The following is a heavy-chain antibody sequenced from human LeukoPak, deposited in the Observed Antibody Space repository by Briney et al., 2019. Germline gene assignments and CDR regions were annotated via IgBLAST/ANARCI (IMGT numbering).Heavy chain of an antibody. Sequence: GASVKGSCKASGGTFRSYAISWVRQAPGQGLEWMGRIITILGIANYAQKFQGRVTITADKSTSTAYMELSSLRSEDTAVYYCARDDSYGYGFDPWGQGTLVTVSS. D-gene: IGHD5-18*01. V-gene: IGHV1-69*04. CDR3: ARDDSYGYGFDP. CDR1: GGTFRSYA. J-gene: IGHJ5*02. CDR2: IITILGIA.